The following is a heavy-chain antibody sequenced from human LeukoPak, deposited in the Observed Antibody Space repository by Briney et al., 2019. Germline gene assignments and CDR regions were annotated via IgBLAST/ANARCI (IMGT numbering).Heavy chain of an antibody. CDR3: ARGGRWLQIDY. D-gene: IGHD5-24*01. CDR1: GGSISSYY. J-gene: IGHJ4*02. CDR2: IYDSWTT. V-gene: IGHV4-59*01. Sequence: PSETLSLTCTVSGGSISSYYWSWIRQPPGKGLEWIGYIYDSWTTNYNPSLKSRLTISVDTSENQFSLKLTSVTAADTAVYYCARGGRWLQIDYWGQGTLVTVSS.